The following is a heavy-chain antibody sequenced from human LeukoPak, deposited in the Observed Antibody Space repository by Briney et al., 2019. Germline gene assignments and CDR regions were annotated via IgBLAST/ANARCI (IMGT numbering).Heavy chain of an antibody. D-gene: IGHD5-24*01. J-gene: IGHJ3*02. V-gene: IGHV4-4*02. Sequence: SETLSLTCTVSGGSISNSNWWSWVRQPPGKGLEWIGYIYYSGSTNYNPSLKSRVTISVDTSKNQFSLKLSSVTAADTAVYYCARVQDGYNYLAFDIWGQGTMVTVSS. CDR3: ARVQDGYNYLAFDI. CDR1: GGSISNSNW. CDR2: IYYSGST.